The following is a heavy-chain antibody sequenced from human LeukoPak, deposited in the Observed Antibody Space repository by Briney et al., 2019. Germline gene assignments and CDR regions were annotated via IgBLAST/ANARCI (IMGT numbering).Heavy chain of an antibody. D-gene: IGHD1-7*01. J-gene: IGHJ6*03. CDR2: INSDGSST. V-gene: IGHV3-74*01. Sequence: GGSLRLSCAASGFTFSSYWMHWVRQAPGKGLVWVSRINSDGSSTSYADSVKGRFTISRDNAKNTLYLQMNSLRAEDTAVYYCARGAGTTVKGYYYYYYMDVWGKGTTVTVSS. CDR1: GFTFSSYW. CDR3: ARGAGTTVKGYYYYYYMDV.